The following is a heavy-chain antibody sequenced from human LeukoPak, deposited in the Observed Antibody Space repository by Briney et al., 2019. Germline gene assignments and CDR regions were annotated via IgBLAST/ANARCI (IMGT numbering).Heavy chain of an antibody. J-gene: IGHJ4*02. V-gene: IGHV4-34*01. CDR2: INHSGST. CDR3: AGGYYYDSSGYGIPFDY. Sequence: NPSETLSLTCAVYGGSFSGYYWSWIRQPPGKGLKWIGEINHSGSTNYNPSLKSRVTISVDTSKNQFSLKLSSVTAADTAVYYCAGGYYYDSSGYGIPFDYWGQGTLVTVSS. D-gene: IGHD3-22*01. CDR1: GGSFSGYY.